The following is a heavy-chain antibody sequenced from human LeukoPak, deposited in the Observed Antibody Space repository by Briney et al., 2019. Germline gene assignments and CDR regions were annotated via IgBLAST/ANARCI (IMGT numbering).Heavy chain of an antibody. Sequence: ASVKVSCKASGYTFTSYAMHWVRQAPGQRLEWMGWINPGNGNTKYSQKFQGRVTITRDTSASTAYMELSSLRSEDTAVYYCARAHKQYSSSYNWFDPWGQGTLVTVSS. CDR2: INPGNGNT. J-gene: IGHJ5*02. CDR3: ARAHKQYSSSYNWFDP. D-gene: IGHD6-6*01. V-gene: IGHV1-3*01. CDR1: GYTFTSYA.